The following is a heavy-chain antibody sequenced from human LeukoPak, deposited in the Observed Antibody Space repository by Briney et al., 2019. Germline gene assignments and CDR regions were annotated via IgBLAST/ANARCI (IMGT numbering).Heavy chain of an antibody. CDR3: ARDTCGGDCYPKINWFDP. CDR1: GGSISSGSYY. J-gene: IGHJ5*02. V-gene: IGHV4-61*02. Sequence: PSQTLSLTCTVSGGSISSGSYYWSWIRQPAGKGLEWIGRIYTSGSTNYNPSLKSRVTIPVDTSKNQFSLKLSSVTAADTAVYYCARDTCGGDCYPKINWFDPWGQGTLVTVSS. D-gene: IGHD2-21*02. CDR2: IYTSGST.